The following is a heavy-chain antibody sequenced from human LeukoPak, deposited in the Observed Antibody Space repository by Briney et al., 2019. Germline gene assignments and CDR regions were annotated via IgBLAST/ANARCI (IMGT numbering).Heavy chain of an antibody. CDR2: IIPILGIA. V-gene: IGHV1-69*04. CDR3: ARDYSSSWTEGYYFDY. D-gene: IGHD6-13*01. Sequence: SVKVSCKASGGTFSSYAISWVRQAPGQGLEWMGRIIPILGIANYAQKFQGRVTITADKSTSTAYMELSSLRSEDTAVYYCARDYSSSWTEGYYFDYWGQGTLVTVSS. CDR1: GGTFSSYA. J-gene: IGHJ4*02.